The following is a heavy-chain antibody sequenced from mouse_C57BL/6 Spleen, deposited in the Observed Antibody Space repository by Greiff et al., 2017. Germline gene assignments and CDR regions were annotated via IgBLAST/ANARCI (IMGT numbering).Heavy chain of an antibody. D-gene: IGHD1-1*01. CDR2: IDPEDGET. J-gene: IGHJ2*01. V-gene: IGHV14-2*01. CDR3: TIITTVVFDY. CDR1: GFNIKDYY. Sequence: EVQLQQSGAELVKPGASVKLSCTASGFNIKDYYMHWVKQRTEQGLEWIGRIDPEDGETKYAPKFQGKATLTADPSSNTAYLQLSILTSEDAAVYYCTIITTVVFDYWGQGTTLTVSS.